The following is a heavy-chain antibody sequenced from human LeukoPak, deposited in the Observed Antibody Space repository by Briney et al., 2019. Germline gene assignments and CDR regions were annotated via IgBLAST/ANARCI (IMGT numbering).Heavy chain of an antibody. Sequence: GGSLRLSCAASGFTFISYAMHWVRQAPGEGVGWVAVISYDGSNTYYADSVKGRFTTSRDNSKNTLYLQMNSLRAEDTAVYYCARDSRITMIVVVITLPDYWGQGTLVTVSS. D-gene: IGHD3-22*01. V-gene: IGHV3-30-3*01. CDR2: ISYDGSNT. CDR3: ARDSRITMIVVVITLPDY. J-gene: IGHJ4*02. CDR1: GFTFISYA.